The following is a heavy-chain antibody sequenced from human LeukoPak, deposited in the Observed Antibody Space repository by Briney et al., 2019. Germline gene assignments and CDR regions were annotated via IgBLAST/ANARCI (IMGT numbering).Heavy chain of an antibody. V-gene: IGHV3-30*18. CDR3: AKELIPDYYYDRYYFDY. CDR2: ISYDGSNK. J-gene: IGHJ4*02. D-gene: IGHD3-22*01. Sequence: PGGSLRLSCAASGFTFSSYGMHWVRQAPGKGLEWVAVISYDGSNKYYADSVKGRFTISRDNSKNTLYLQMNSLRAEDTAVYYCAKELIPDYYYDRYYFDYWGQGTLVTVSS. CDR1: GFTFSSYG.